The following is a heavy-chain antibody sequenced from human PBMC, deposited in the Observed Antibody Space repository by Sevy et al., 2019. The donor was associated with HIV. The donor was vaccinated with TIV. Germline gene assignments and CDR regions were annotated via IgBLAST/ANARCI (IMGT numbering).Heavy chain of an antibody. CDR1: GGSISSGGYY. CDR3: ARGSDTAMVTIYYFDY. V-gene: IGHV4-31*03. D-gene: IGHD5-18*01. Sequence: SETLSLTCTVSGGSISSGGYYWSWIRQHPGKGLEWIGYIYYSGSTYYNPSLKSRVTISVDTSKNQFSLKLSSVTAADTAVYYCARGSDTAMVTIYYFDYWGHGTLVTVSS. J-gene: IGHJ4*01. CDR2: IYYSGST.